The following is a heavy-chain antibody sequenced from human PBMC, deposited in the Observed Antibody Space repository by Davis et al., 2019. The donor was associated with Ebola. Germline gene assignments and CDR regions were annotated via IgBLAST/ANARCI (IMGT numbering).Heavy chain of an antibody. CDR2: INSDGSST. CDR3: AREYSSSWYGFYGY. CDR1: GFTFSSYW. J-gene: IGHJ4*02. D-gene: IGHD6-13*01. Sequence: PGGSLRPSCAASGFTFSSYWMHWVRQAPGKGLVWVSRINSDGSSTSYADSVKCRFTISRDNSKNTLYLQMHSLRAEDTAVYYCAREYSSSWYGFYGYWGQGTLVTVSS. V-gene: IGHV3-74*01.